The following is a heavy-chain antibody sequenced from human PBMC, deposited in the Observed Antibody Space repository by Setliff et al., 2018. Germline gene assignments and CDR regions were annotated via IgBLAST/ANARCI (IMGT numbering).Heavy chain of an antibody. V-gene: IGHV1-18*01. D-gene: IGHD2-2*01. CDR1: GYNFITTG. Sequence: ASVKVSCKTSGYNFITTGISWVRQAPGQGPEWMGCISPFNGNTNYAQKFQDRVTMTTDTSTATVYMELKNLRSDDTAVYYCVRAPPTVVIPPGRAFFDPWGQGTLVTVSS. J-gene: IGHJ5*02. CDR2: ISPFNGNT. CDR3: VRAPPTVVIPPGRAFFDP.